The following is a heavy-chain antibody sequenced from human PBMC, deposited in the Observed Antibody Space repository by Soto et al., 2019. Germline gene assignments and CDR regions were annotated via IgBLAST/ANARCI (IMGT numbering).Heavy chain of an antibody. Sequence: EEQLVETGGKLVQPGGSLRLSCVVSGFTVSSNYMSWVRQAPGKGLEWVSGISASGGGIYYADSVKGRFTFSRDNSKSTMYLQMNSMRAEDTDVYYCARRRGTGISGGTYSGFDVWGQGTTVTVSS. V-gene: IGHV3-53*02. CDR3: ARRRGTGISGGTYSGFDV. CDR2: SASGGGI. CDR1: GFTVSSNY. J-gene: IGHJ6*02. D-gene: IGHD2-15*01.